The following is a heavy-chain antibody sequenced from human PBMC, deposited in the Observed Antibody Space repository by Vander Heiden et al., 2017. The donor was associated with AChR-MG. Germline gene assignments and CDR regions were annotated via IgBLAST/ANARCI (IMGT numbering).Heavy chain of an antibody. D-gene: IGHD3-3*01. Sequence: QVQLVESGGGVVQPGGSLRLFCAASGVTFSNYGMHWVRQAPGKGLEWVAFIRYDGSNKYYADSVKGRFTISRDNSKNTLYLQMNSLRAEDTAVYYCAKDLKIFGVVIMGYFDYWGQGTLVTVSS. CDR2: IRYDGSNK. J-gene: IGHJ4*02. V-gene: IGHV3-30*02. CDR1: GVTFSNYG. CDR3: AKDLKIFGVVIMGYFDY.